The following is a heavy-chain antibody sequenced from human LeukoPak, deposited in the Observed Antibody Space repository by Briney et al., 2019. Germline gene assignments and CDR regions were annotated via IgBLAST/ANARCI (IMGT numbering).Heavy chain of an antibody. Sequence: PSETLSLTCTVSGGSISGYYWSWIRQPPGKGLEWVGYISYSGSTNYKPILKSRVTISVDTSKNQFSLKLSSVTAADTAIYYCARDGRAGSLFAYWGQGTLVTVSS. V-gene: IGHV4-59*01. CDR3: ARDGRAGSLFAY. CDR2: ISYSGST. D-gene: IGHD6-19*01. J-gene: IGHJ4*02. CDR1: GGSISGYY.